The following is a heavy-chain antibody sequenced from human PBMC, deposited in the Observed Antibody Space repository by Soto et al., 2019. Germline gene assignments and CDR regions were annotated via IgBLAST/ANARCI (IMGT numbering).Heavy chain of an antibody. CDR2: INWNGGST. V-gene: IGHV3-20*04. CDR1: GFTFDDYG. Sequence: GSLRLSCAASGFTFDDYGMSWVRQAPGKGLEWVSGINWNGGSTGYADSVKGRFTISRDNAKNSLYLQMNSLRAEDTALYYCARAPSTVVTGAFDYWGQGTLVTVSS. J-gene: IGHJ4*02. D-gene: IGHD2-15*01. CDR3: ARAPSTVVTGAFDY.